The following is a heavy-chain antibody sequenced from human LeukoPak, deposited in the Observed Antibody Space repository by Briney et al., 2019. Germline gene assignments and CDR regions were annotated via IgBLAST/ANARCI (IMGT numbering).Heavy chain of an antibody. D-gene: IGHD3-9*01. CDR3: ARENYDTLTGTYHGLDV. CDR2: INQDGSEK. J-gene: IGHJ6*02. CDR1: GITFSRFW. V-gene: IGHV3-7*01. Sequence: GGSLRLSCAASGITFSRFWMSWVRQAPGKGLQWVANINQDGSEKHYVDSVKGRFTISRDNSKNTLYLQMNSLRAEDTAVYYCARENYDTLTGTYHGLDVWGQGTTVTVSS.